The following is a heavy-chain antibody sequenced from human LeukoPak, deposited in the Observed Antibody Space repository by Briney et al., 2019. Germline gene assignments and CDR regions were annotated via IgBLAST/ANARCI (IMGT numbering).Heavy chain of an antibody. D-gene: IGHD3-10*01. J-gene: IGHJ4*02. CDR1: GGSISSGGYY. CDR2: IYYSGST. CDR3: ARGSSGYYFDY. Sequence: PSQTLSLTCTVSGGSISSGGYYWSWIRQHPGKGLEWIGYIYYSGSTYYNPSLKSRVTISVDTSKNQFSQKLSSVTAADTAVYYCARGSSGYYFDYWGQGTLVTVSS. V-gene: IGHV4-31*02.